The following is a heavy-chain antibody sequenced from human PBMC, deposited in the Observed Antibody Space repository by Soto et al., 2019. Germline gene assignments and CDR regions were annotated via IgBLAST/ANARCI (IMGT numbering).Heavy chain of an antibody. CDR3: ARDYDNYDSSGYYYPTFGAFDI. CDR1: GYTFTSYY. J-gene: IGHJ3*02. Sequence: ASVKVSCKASGYTFTSYYMHWVRQAPGQGLEWMGIINPSGGSTSYAQKFQGRVTMTRDTPTSTVYMVLSSLRSEDTAVYYCARDYDNYDSSGYYYPTFGAFDIWGQGTMVTVSS. V-gene: IGHV1-46*01. D-gene: IGHD3-22*01. CDR2: INPSGGST.